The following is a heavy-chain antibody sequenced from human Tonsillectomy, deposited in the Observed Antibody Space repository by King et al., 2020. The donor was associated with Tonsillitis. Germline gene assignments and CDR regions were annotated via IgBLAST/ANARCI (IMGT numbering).Heavy chain of an antibody. Sequence: VQLVQSGGGLVKPGGSLRLSCAASGFTFSDYYMSWIRQAPGKGLEWVSDISSSSSYTNYADSLKGRFTISRDTAKNSLYLQMNSLRAEDTAVYYCARSGSYYDFWSGAGNMDVWGKGTTVTVSS. CDR1: GFTFSDYY. J-gene: IGHJ6*03. D-gene: IGHD3-3*01. V-gene: IGHV3-11*05. CDR3: ARSGSYYDFWSGAGNMDV. CDR2: ISSSSSYT.